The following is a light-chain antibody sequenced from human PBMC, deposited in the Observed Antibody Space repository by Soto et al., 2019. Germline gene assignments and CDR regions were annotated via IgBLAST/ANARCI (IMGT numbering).Light chain of an antibody. CDR2: VGS. Sequence: DIVMTQSPLSLPVTPGEPASISCRSSQNLLHSNGYNYLDWVLQKPGQSPQLLLYVGSNRASGVPVGVSGSGSVPDFTLKVSRVEAEDVGVYYCMEALQTPNTFGQGTKLEIK. CDR1: QNLLHSNGYNY. J-gene: IGKJ2*01. CDR3: MEALQTPNT. V-gene: IGKV2-28*01.